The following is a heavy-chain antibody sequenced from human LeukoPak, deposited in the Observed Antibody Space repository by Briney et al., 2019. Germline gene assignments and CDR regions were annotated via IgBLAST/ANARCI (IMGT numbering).Heavy chain of an antibody. CDR1: GFTFSNYW. Sequence: GGSLRLSCEASGFTFSNYWMYWVRQAPGKVQGCVSRIKNDGSGTIYADSVKGRFTISRDNAKNTLYLQMDSLRAEDTAVYYCTRGGGYFAFDIWGQGTMVTVSS. V-gene: IGHV3-74*01. CDR2: IKNDGSGT. CDR3: TRGGGYFAFDI. D-gene: IGHD6-13*01. J-gene: IGHJ3*02.